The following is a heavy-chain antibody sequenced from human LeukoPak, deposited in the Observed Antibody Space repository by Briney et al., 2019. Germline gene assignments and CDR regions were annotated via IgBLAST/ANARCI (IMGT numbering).Heavy chain of an antibody. Sequence: PGGSLRLSCAASGFTFDDYAMHWVRQAPGKGLEWVSGISWNGGNIGYADSVKGRFIISRDNARNSLYLQMNSLRAEDIALYYCAKGGIAVAGTWFDPWGQGTLVTVSS. CDR2: ISWNGGNI. CDR1: GFTFDDYA. V-gene: IGHV3-9*03. D-gene: IGHD6-19*01. CDR3: AKGGIAVAGTWFDP. J-gene: IGHJ5*02.